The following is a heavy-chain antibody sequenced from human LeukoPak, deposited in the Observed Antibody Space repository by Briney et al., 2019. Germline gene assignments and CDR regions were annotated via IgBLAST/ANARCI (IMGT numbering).Heavy chain of an antibody. CDR3: ARVPTTGPRYSSSWCRIYFDY. CDR2: INPNSGGT. V-gene: IGHV1-2*06. D-gene: IGHD6-13*01. Sequence: GASVKVSCKASGYTFTGYYMHWVRQAPGQGLEWMGRINPNSGGTNYAQKFQGRVTMTRDTSISTAYMELSRLRSDDTAVYYCARVPTTGPRYSSSWCRIYFDYWGQGTLVTVSS. J-gene: IGHJ4*02. CDR1: GYTFTGYY.